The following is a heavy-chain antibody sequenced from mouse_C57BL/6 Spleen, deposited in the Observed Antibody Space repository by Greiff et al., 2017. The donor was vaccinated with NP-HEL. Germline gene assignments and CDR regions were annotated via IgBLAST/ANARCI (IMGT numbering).Heavy chain of an antibody. Sequence: VQLKQSGPGLVKPSQSLSLTCSVTGYSITSGYYWNWIRQFPGNKLEWMGYISYDGSNNYNPSLKNRISITRDTSKNQFFLKLNSVTTEDTATYYCARERTGTYYFDYWGQGTTLTVSS. CDR2: ISYDGSN. V-gene: IGHV3-6*01. D-gene: IGHD4-1*01. CDR1: GYSITSGYY. CDR3: ARERTGTYYFDY. J-gene: IGHJ2*01.